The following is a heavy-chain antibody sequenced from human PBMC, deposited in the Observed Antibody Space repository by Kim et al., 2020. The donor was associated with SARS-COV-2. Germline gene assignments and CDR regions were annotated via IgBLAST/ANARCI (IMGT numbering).Heavy chain of an antibody. D-gene: IGHD2-21*02. CDR1: GFSFGTNW. J-gene: IGHJ4*02. V-gene: IGHV3-7*01. Sequence: GGSLRLSCVTSGFSFGTNWMSWVRQAPGKGLEWVAKIKEDGTEKYYGYSVEGRFTISRDNAKNSLYLQMSRLSADATAVYYCVRGRKYCLDYWGQGTLVTVSS. CDR3: VRGRKYCLDY. CDR2: IKEDGTEK.